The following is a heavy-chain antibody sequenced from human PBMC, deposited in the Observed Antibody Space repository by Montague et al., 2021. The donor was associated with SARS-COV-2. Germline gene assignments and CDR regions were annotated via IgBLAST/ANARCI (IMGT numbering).Heavy chain of an antibody. CDR2: IYYTGST. Sequence: TLSLTCTVSGGSISGDNYYWTWIRQHPGKGLDWIAYIYYTGSTNYNPSLQSRLTTSLDTSKNQFSLTLTSVTAADTAIYYCARNRGWGFRGAGYIDLWGHGTLVTVSS. CDR3: ARNRGWGFRGAGYIDL. CDR1: GGSISGDNYY. D-gene: IGHD2-21*01. J-gene: IGHJ2*01. V-gene: IGHV4-31*03.